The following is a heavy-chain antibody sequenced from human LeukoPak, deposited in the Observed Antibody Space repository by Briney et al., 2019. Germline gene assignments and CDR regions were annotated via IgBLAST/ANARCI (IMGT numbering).Heavy chain of an antibody. V-gene: IGHV4-59*01. CDR3: ARDFGGDHLYAFDI. CDR2: IYYSGST. J-gene: IGHJ3*02. D-gene: IGHD2-21*02. CDR1: GGSISSYY. Sequence: PSETLSLTCTVSGGSISSYYWSWIRQPPGKGLEWIGYIYYSGSTNYNPSLKSRVTISVDTSENQFSLKLSSVTAADTAVYYCARDFGGDHLYAFDIWGQGTMVTVSS.